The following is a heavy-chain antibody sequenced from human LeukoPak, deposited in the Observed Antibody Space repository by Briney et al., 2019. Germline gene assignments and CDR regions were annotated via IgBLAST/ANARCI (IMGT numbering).Heavy chain of an antibody. J-gene: IGHJ4*02. D-gene: IGHD4-17*01. CDR3: ARDGGDYGDYSDY. CDR1: GFTFTTYS. V-gene: IGHV3-21*01. Sequence: GGSLRLSCEASGFTFTTYSMTWVRQAPGKGLEWVSIISSGSSAIFSADALKGRFTISRDDAKNLLYLDMNSLRAEDTAVYYCARDGGDYGDYSDYWGQGTLVTVSS. CDR2: ISSGSSAI.